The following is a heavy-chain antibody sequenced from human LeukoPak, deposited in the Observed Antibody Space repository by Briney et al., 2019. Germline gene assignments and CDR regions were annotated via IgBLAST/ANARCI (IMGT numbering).Heavy chain of an antibody. J-gene: IGHJ3*02. Sequence: PSETLSLTCTVSGRSISSSSYYWSWIRQHPGKGLEWIGYIYYSGSTYYNPSLKSRVTISVDTSKNQFSLKLSSVTAADTAVYYCAKTFYYDSSGYQAFDIWGQGTMVTVSS. CDR2: IYYSGST. V-gene: IGHV4-31*03. CDR3: AKTFYYDSSGYQAFDI. D-gene: IGHD3-22*01. CDR1: GRSISSSSYY.